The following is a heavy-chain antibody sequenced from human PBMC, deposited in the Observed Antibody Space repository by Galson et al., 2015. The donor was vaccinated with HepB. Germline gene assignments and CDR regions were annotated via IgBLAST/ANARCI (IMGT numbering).Heavy chain of an antibody. Sequence: SVKVSCKASGGTFSSYAISWVRQAPGQGLEWMGGIIPIFGTANYAQKFQGRVTITADESTSTAYMELSSLRSEDTAVYYCASLDRGNIRYNWFDPWGQGTLVTVSS. CDR3: ASLDRGNIRYNWFDP. CDR2: IIPIFGTA. CDR1: GGTFSSYA. V-gene: IGHV1-69*13. D-gene: IGHD1-26*01. J-gene: IGHJ5*02.